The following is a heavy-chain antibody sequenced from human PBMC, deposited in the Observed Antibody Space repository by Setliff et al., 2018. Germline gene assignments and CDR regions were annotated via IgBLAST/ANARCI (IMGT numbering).Heavy chain of an antibody. Sequence: PGGSLRLSCAASGFTFNNYAMNWVRQAPGKGLEWVSTISGSGGSTYYADSVKGRFSISRDNSKNTLYLQMNSLRAEDTAVYYCTRRLAGFRKSHSFDSWGQGTLVTVSS. CDR3: TRRLAGFRKSHSFDS. D-gene: IGHD2-21*01. CDR1: GFTFNNYA. CDR2: ISGSGGST. V-gene: IGHV3-23*01. J-gene: IGHJ4*02.